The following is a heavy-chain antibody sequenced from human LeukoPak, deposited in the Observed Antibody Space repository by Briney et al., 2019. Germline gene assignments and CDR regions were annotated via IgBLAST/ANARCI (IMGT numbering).Heavy chain of an antibody. V-gene: IGHV4-39*01. J-gene: IGHJ5*02. CDR2: IYYSGST. CDR3: ARRIGGLLPGTNWFDP. Sequence: SETLSLTCTVSGGSISSSSYYWGWIRQPPGKGLEWIGSIYYSGSTYYNPSLKSRVTISVDTSKNQFSLKLSSVTAADTAVYYCARRIGGLLPGTNWFDPWGQGTLVTVSS. CDR1: GGSISSSSYY. D-gene: IGHD3-16*01.